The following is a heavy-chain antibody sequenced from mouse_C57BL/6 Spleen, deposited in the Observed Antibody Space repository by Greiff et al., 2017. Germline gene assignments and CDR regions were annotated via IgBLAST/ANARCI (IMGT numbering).Heavy chain of an antibody. V-gene: IGHV1-69*01. CDR3: ASTMVTTGAMDY. CDR2: IDPSDSYT. CDR1: GYTFTSYW. Sequence: QVQLKQPGAELVMPGASVKLSCKASGYTFTSYWMHWVKQRSGQGLEWIGEIDPSDSYTNYNQKFKGKSTLTIDKSASTAYMQLSSLTSEDSAVYYGASTMVTTGAMDYWGQGTSVTVSS. D-gene: IGHD2-2*01. J-gene: IGHJ4*01.